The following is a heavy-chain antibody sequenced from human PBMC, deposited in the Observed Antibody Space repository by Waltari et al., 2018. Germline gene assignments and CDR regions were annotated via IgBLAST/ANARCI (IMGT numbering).Heavy chain of an antibody. CDR1: GFTFSSYG. V-gene: IGHV3-30*03. CDR3: WGMVAVAGVDMDV. J-gene: IGHJ6*03. CDR2: RSYDGSDK. Sequence: QVQLVESGGGVVQPGRSLRLSCAASGFTFSSYGMHWVRQAPGKGLEWVAVRSYDGSDKYYADSVKGRFTISRDNSKNTLYLQMNSLRAEDTAVYRAWGMVAVAGVDMDVWGKGTTVTVAS. D-gene: IGHD6-19*01.